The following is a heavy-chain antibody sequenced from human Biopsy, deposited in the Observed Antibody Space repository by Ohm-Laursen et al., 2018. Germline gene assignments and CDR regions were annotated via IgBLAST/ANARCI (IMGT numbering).Heavy chain of an antibody. CDR2: TIPMFGTA. V-gene: IGHV1-69*13. D-gene: IGHD1-26*01. CDR1: GCTFINYA. J-gene: IGHJ4*02. Sequence: SVKVSCKASGCTFINYAISWVRQAPGQGLEWMGGTIPMFGTANYAQMFQGRVTISADESTSTSYMELSSLTTEDTAIYYCARGPHSGSHSCFDYWGRGTLVTVSS. CDR3: ARGPHSGSHSCFDY.